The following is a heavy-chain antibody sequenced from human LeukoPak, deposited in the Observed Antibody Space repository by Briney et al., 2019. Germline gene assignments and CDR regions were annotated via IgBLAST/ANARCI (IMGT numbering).Heavy chain of an antibody. V-gene: IGHV3-30*02. Sequence: GGSLRLSCAASGFTFSSYSMNWVRQAPGKGLEWVAFIRYDGSNKYYADSVKGRFTISRDNSKNTLYLQMNSLRAEDTAVYYCARHGPELRYFDWLSGAFDYWGQGTLVTVSS. J-gene: IGHJ4*02. CDR3: ARHGPELRYFDWLSGAFDY. D-gene: IGHD3-9*01. CDR2: IRYDGSNK. CDR1: GFTFSSYS.